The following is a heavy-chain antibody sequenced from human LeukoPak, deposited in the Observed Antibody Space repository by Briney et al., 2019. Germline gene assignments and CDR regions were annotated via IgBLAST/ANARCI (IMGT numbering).Heavy chain of an antibody. CDR2: ISHYSGNT. Sequence: ASLNASCTASGYTFTINAISWVRQTPGQGLEWMGWISHYSGNTNYAQRIQGRVTMTTDTSTTTAYMELRSLRSDDTAVYCCARDRNHAFDLWGQGTMVTVSS. CDR3: ARDRNHAFDL. J-gene: IGHJ3*01. V-gene: IGHV1-18*01. CDR1: GYTFTINA.